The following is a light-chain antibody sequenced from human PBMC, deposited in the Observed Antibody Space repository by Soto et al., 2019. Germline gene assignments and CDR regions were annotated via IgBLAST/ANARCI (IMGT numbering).Light chain of an antibody. Sequence: EIVLTQSPGTLSLSPGERATLSCRSSQSVSRSVLAWYQQKPGQAPRLLIYGASSRATGIPDRFSGSGSGTDFALTISRLEPEDFSVYYCQQYDNSPWTFGQGTKVEIQ. V-gene: IGKV3-20*01. CDR2: GAS. J-gene: IGKJ1*01. CDR3: QQYDNSPWT. CDR1: QSVSRSV.